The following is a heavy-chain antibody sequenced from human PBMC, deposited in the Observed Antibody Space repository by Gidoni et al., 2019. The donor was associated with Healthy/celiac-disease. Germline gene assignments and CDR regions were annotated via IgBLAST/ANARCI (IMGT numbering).Heavy chain of an antibody. J-gene: IGHJ3*02. CDR2: ISWNSGSI. V-gene: IGHV3-9*01. CDR3: AKDMGWGALDGNAFDI. D-gene: IGHD3-16*01. Sequence: EVQLVESGGGLVQPGRSLRLSCAASGFTFDDYAMHWVRQAPGKGLEWVSGISWNSGSIGYADSVKGRFTISRDNAKNSLYLQMNSLRAEDTALYYCAKDMGWGALDGNAFDIWGQGTMVTVSS. CDR1: GFTFDDYA.